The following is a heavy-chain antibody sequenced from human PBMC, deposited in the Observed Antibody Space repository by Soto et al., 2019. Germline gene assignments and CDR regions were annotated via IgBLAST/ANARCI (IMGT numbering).Heavy chain of an antibody. CDR2: IYYSGST. D-gene: IGHD2-21*01. CDR1: GGSISSGGYY. J-gene: IGHJ6*02. Sequence: SETVSLTCTVSGGSISSGGYYWSWIRQHPGKGLEWIGYIYYSGSTYYNPSLKSRVTISVDTSKNQFSLKLSSVTAADTAVYYCAASCVGCGGFNYYGMDVWGQGTTVTVSS. V-gene: IGHV4-31*03. CDR3: AASCVGCGGFNYYGMDV.